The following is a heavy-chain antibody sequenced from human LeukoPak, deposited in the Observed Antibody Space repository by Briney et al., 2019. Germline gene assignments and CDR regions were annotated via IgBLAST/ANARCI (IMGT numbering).Heavy chain of an antibody. J-gene: IGHJ4*02. D-gene: IGHD1-26*01. V-gene: IGHV1-18*01. Sequence: ASVKVSCKASGYTFSSYGISWVRQAPGQGLEWMGWISADNGNTNYVQKFQGRVTMTTDTSTSTAYMELRSLRSDDTAVYYCAREWELLPYFDYWGQGTLVTVSS. CDR1: GYTFSSYG. CDR3: AREWELLPYFDY. CDR2: ISADNGNT.